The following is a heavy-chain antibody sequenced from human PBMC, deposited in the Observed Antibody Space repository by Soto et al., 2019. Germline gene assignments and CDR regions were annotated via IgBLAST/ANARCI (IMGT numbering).Heavy chain of an antibody. V-gene: IGHV3-73*01. CDR2: IRSKANSYAT. J-gene: IGHJ4*02. D-gene: IGHD3-22*01. CDR1: GFTFSGSA. CDR3: TSTDEYYYDSSGSARV. Sequence: GGSLRLSCAASGFTFSGSAMHWVRQASGKGLEWVGRIRSKANSYATAYAASVKGRFTISRDDSKNTAYPQMNSLKTEDTAVYYCTSTDEYYYDSSGSARVWGQGTLVTVSS.